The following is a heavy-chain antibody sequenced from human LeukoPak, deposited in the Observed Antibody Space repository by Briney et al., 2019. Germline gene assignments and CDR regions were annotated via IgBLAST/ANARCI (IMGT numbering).Heavy chain of an antibody. CDR2: IIPILGIA. CDR1: GGTFSSYA. J-gene: IGHJ4*02. CDR3: ASGYSYGYNGY. Sequence: SVKVSCKASGGTFSSYAISWVRQAPGQGLEWMGRIIPILGIANYAQKFQGRVTITADKSTSTACMELSSLRSEVTAVYYCASGYSYGYNGYWGQGTLVTVSS. D-gene: IGHD5-18*01. V-gene: IGHV1-69*04.